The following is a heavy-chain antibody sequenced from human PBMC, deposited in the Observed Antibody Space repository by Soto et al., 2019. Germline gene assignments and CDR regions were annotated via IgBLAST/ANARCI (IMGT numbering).Heavy chain of an antibody. CDR3: ARDRLVPYGYGMDV. CDR2: IWFDGSKK. D-gene: IGHD2-2*01. Sequence: GGSLRLSCAASGFTFRSYGIHWVRQAPGKGLGWVALIWFDGSKKYYVDSVKGRFAVSRDNSKNTLYLQMNSLRVEDTAVYYCARDRLVPYGYGMDVWGQGTTVTAP. V-gene: IGHV3-33*01. J-gene: IGHJ6*02. CDR1: GFTFRSYG.